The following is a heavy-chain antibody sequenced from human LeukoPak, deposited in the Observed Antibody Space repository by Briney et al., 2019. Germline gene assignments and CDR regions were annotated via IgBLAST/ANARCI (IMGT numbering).Heavy chain of an antibody. CDR2: MNPNSGNT. CDR3: ARGRSGYEQSYYYYMDV. CDR1: GYTFTSYD. D-gene: IGHD5-12*01. Sequence: ASVKVSCKASGYTFTSYDINWVRQATGQGLEWMGWMNPNSGNTGYAQKFQGRVTITRNTSISTAYMELSSLRSEETAVYYCARGRSGYEQSYYYYMDVWGKGTTVTVSS. V-gene: IGHV1-8*03. J-gene: IGHJ6*03.